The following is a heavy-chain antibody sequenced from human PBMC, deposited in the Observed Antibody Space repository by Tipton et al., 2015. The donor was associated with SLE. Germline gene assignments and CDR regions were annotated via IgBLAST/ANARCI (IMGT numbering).Heavy chain of an antibody. J-gene: IGHJ4*02. CDR1: GGSISSHY. Sequence: LRLSCTVSGGSISSHYWSWIRQPPGKGLEWIGYIYYSGSTNYNPSLKSRVTISVDTSKNQFSLKLSSVTAADTAVYYCARRYSSGWYGGLDHWGQGTLVTVSS. D-gene: IGHD6-19*01. CDR2: IYYSGST. V-gene: IGHV4-59*11. CDR3: ARRYSSGWYGGLDH.